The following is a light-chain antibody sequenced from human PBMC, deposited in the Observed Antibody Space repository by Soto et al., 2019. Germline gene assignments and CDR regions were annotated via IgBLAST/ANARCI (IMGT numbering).Light chain of an antibody. CDR1: QSVSRSY. Sequence: EIVLTQSPGTLSLSPGERATLSCRASQSVSRSYLDWYQQKPGQAPRLLIYGASSRATGIPDRFSGSGSGTDFTLTISRLEPADFAVYYCQQYGSSPPITFGPGTRLEIK. J-gene: IGKJ5*01. V-gene: IGKV3-20*01. CDR3: QQYGSSPPIT. CDR2: GAS.